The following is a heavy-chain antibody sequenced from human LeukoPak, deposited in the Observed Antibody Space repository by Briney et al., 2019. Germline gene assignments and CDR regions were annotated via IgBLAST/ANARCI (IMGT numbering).Heavy chain of an antibody. CDR2: IYPGDSDT. CDR3: ARRSSGYIDAFDI. J-gene: IGHJ3*02. Sequence: GESLKISCKVSAYGFTSYWIGWVRQMPGKGLEWMGIIYPGDSDTRYSPSFQGQVTISADKSISTAYLQWSSLKASDTAMYYCARRSSGYIDAFDIWGQGTMVTVSS. CDR1: AYGFTSYW. V-gene: IGHV5-51*01. D-gene: IGHD3-22*01.